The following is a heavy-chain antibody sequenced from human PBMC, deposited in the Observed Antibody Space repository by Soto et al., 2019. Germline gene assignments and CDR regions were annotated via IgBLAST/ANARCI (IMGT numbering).Heavy chain of an antibody. V-gene: IGHV4-59*08. D-gene: IGHD1-26*01. J-gene: IGHJ4*02. Sequence: QVQLQESGPGLVKPSETLSLTCTVSSGSISSYYWSWIRQPPGKGLEWIGYIYYSGSTNYNPSLKSRVTISVDTSKNQFPLKLSSVTAADTAVYYCARRWGRTFDYWGQGTLVTVSS. CDR2: IYYSGST. CDR3: ARRWGRTFDY. CDR1: SGSISSYY.